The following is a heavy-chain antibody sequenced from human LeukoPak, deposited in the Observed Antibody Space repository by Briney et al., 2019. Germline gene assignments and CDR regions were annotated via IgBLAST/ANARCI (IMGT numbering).Heavy chain of an antibody. CDR3: ARYPDDHDAFDI. V-gene: IGHV4-59*01. CDR1: GGSISSYY. Sequence: SETLSLTCTVSGGSISSYYWSWIRQPPGKGLEWIGYIYYSGSTNYNPSLKSRVTISVDTSKNQFSLKLSSVTAADTAVYYCARYPDDHDAFDIWGQGTMVTVSS. CDR2: IYYSGST. J-gene: IGHJ3*02. D-gene: IGHD3-3*01.